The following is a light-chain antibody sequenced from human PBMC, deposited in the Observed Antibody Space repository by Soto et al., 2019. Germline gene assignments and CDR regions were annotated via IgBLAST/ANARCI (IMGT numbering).Light chain of an antibody. V-gene: IGKV3-20*01. CDR3: QQYGSSPPT. Sequence: EIVLTQSPGTLSLSPGERATLSCRASQSVSTNYLAWYQRKPGQAPRLLIYGASSRATDIPNRFSGSGSGTDFTLTITRLKAEDFGVYYCQQYGSSPPTFGQGTKVEIK. CDR2: GAS. CDR1: QSVSTNY. J-gene: IGKJ1*01.